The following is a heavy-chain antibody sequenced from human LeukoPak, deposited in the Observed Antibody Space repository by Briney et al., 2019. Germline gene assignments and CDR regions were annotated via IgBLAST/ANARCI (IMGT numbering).Heavy chain of an antibody. CDR3: ARELPNDYDSSGVFDY. J-gene: IGHJ4*02. Sequence: ASVKVSCKASGYTFTSYCMHWVRQAPGQGLEWMGIINPSGGSTSYAQKFQGRVTMTRDTSTSTVYMELSSLRSEDTAVYYCARELPNDYDSSGVFDYWGQGTLVTVSS. CDR2: INPSGGST. D-gene: IGHD3-22*01. CDR1: GYTFTSYC. V-gene: IGHV1-46*01.